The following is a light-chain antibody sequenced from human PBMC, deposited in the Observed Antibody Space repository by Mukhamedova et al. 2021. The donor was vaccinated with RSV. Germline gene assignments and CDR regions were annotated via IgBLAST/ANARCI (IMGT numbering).Light chain of an antibody. CDR2: KAS. V-gene: IGKV1-5*03. Sequence: WYQRRVHGKAPKLLIYKASSLESVVPSRFSGSGSGTEFTLTISSLQPNDFATYYCQQYNSYHTFGQGTKLEI. CDR3: QQYNSYHT. J-gene: IGKJ2*01.